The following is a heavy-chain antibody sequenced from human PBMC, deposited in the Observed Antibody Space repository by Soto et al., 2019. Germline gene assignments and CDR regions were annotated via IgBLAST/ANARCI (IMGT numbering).Heavy chain of an antibody. CDR1: GFTFSSYS. Sequence: GGSLRLSCAASGFTFSSYSMNWVRQAPGKGLEWVSSISSSSSYIYYADSVKGRFTISRDNAKNSLYLQMNSLRAEDTAVYYCARGGYGDFAVVHYYYYYMDVWGKGTTVTVSS. CDR2: ISSSSSYI. V-gene: IGHV3-21*01. J-gene: IGHJ6*03. D-gene: IGHD4-17*01. CDR3: ARGGYGDFAVVHYYYYYMDV.